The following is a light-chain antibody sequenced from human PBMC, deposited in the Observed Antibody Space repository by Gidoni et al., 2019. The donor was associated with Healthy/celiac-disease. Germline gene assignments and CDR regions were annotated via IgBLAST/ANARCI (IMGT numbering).Light chain of an antibody. V-gene: IGKV3-20*01. Sequence: EIVLTQSPGTLSLSPGERATLSCRASQSVSSRYLAWYQQKTVQPPRLLIYAASSRATGIPDRFSGSGSGTDFTLTISRLEPEDFAVYYCQQYGSSRPLTFGGGTKVEIK. CDR3: QQYGSSRPLT. CDR2: AAS. CDR1: QSVSSRY. J-gene: IGKJ4*01.